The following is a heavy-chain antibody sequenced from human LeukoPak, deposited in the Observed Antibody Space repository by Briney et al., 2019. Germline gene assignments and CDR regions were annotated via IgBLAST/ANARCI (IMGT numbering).Heavy chain of an antibody. V-gene: IGHV4-39*01. CDR3: ARHIREYRSGWYGFGY. Sequence: SETLSLTCTVSGGSISSSSYYWGWIRQPPGKGLEWIGSMCNGGSTYYNPSLKSRVTISVDMSKNQFSLKLSSVTAADTAVYYCARHIREYRSGWYGFGYWGQGTLVTVSS. CDR2: MCNGGST. J-gene: IGHJ4*02. D-gene: IGHD6-19*01. CDR1: GGSISSSSYY.